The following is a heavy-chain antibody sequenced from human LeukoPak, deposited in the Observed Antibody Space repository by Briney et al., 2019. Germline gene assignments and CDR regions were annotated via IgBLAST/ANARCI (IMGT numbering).Heavy chain of an antibody. CDR1: GFTFSSYG. V-gene: IGHV3-30*02. Sequence: GRSLRLSCAASGFTFSSYGMHWVRQAPGKGLEWVAFIRYDGSNKYYADSVKGRFTISRDNSKNTLYLQMNSLRAEDTAVYYCAKGERAYAGTTEFDYWGQGTLVTVSS. J-gene: IGHJ4*02. D-gene: IGHD1-1*01. CDR3: AKGERAYAGTTEFDY. CDR2: IRYDGSNK.